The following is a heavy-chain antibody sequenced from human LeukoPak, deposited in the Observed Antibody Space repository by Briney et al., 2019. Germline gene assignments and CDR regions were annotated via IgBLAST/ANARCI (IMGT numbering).Heavy chain of an antibody. V-gene: IGHV3-30*04. D-gene: IGHD3-9*01. CDR1: GFTFSSYA. CDR3: ARGSRVGLRYFDWFDY. Sequence: HAGGSLRLSCAASGFTFSSYAMHWVRQAPGKGLEWVAVISYDGSNKYYADSVKGRFTISRDNSKNTLYLQMNSLRAEDTAVYYCARGSRVGLRYFDWFDYWGQGTLVTVSS. J-gene: IGHJ5*01. CDR2: ISYDGSNK.